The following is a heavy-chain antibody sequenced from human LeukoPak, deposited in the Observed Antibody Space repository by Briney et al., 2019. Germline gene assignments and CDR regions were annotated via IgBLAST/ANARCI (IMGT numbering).Heavy chain of an antibody. D-gene: IGHD2-15*01. Sequence: GESLKISCKGSGYSFTSYWISWVRQLPGKGLEWMGRIDPSDSYTNYSPSFQGHVTISADKSISTAYLQWSSLKASDTAMNYCARLYCSGGSCYVEYFQHWGQGTLVTVFS. CDR1: GYSFTSYW. CDR3: ARLYCSGGSCYVEYFQH. CDR2: IDPSDSYT. J-gene: IGHJ1*01. V-gene: IGHV5-10-1*01.